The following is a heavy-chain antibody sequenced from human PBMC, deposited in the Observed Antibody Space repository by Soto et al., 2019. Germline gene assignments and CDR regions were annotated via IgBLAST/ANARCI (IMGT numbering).Heavy chain of an antibody. V-gene: IGHV3-74*01. J-gene: IGHJ4*02. CDR2: IKSDGSGV. CDR3: TRGFRAGSMDH. CDR1: GYTFSSYW. Sequence: EVRLVQSGGGSAPPGGSLRLSCSASGYTFSSYWMYWVRQLPGKGLGWVSRIKSDGSGVTYADSVKGRFTTSRDNAQNTLYLQMTSLRGEDTAVFYCTRGFRAGSMDHWGQGTAVTVSS. D-gene: IGHD1-26*01.